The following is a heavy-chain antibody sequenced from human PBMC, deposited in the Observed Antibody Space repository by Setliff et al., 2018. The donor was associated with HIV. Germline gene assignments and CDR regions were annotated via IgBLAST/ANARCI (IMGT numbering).Heavy chain of an antibody. CDR2: ISPNNFNT. CDR3: ARSCRSSGYCHFDY. Sequence: ASVKVSCKTSGYTFDGHYLHWVRQAPGQGLEWMGRISPNNFNTQYAKNFQGRVTMTWDTSTSTGYMEVYRLRSDDTAVYFCARSCRSSGYCHFDYWGQGTLVTVAA. D-gene: IGHD3-22*01. J-gene: IGHJ4*02. CDR1: GYTFDGHY. V-gene: IGHV1-2*06.